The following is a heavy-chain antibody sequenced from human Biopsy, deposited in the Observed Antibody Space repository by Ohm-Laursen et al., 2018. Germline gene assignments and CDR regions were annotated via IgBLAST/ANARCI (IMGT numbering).Heavy chain of an antibody. CDR1: GYTFAGYY. J-gene: IGHJ6*02. D-gene: IGHD3-9*01. V-gene: IGHV1-2*02. CDR3: ARVPAYPSIDGYYGLDL. Sequence: GPSVNASCKASGYTFAGYYLHWVRQAPGHGLEWMGWINPNSGNANYAQSFQGRLIVTRDTSISTAYMELTSLTFDDTAIYYCARVPAYPSIDGYYGLDLWGQGTTVIVSS. CDR2: INPNSGNA.